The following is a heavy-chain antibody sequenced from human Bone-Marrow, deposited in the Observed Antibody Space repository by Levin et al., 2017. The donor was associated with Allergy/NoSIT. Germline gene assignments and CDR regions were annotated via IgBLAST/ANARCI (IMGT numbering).Heavy chain of an antibody. D-gene: IGHD1-1*01. V-gene: IGHV4-39*01. Sequence: ESLKISCTVSGGSVRSPDYYWAWIRQPPGKGLEWIATVFYSGTDYYNPSLRRRVAISADTSKNLVSLRLASVTAADTAVYYCARQPYNWNERLSTGQNYFGSWGQGAPVTVSS. J-gene: IGHJ4*02. CDR3: ARQPYNWNERLSTGQNYFGS. CDR1: GGSVRSPDYY. CDR2: VFYSGTD.